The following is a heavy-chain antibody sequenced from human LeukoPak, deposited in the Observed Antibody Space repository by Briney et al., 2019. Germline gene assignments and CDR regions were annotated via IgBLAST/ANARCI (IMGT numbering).Heavy chain of an antibody. CDR2: IYHSGST. V-gene: IGHV4-30-2*01. D-gene: IGHD3-22*01. CDR1: GGSISSGGYS. CDR3: ARCRCGGYYDSSGCNFDY. Sequence: SQTLSLTCAVSGGSISSGGYSWSWIRQPPGKGLEWIGYIYHSGSTYYNPSLKSRVTISVDRSKNQFSLKLSSVTAADTAVYYCARCRCGGYYDSSGCNFDYWGQGTLVTVSS. J-gene: IGHJ4*02.